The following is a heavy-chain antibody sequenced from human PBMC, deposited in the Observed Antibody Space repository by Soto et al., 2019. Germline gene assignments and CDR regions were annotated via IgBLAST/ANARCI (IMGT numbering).Heavy chain of an antibody. CDR1: GGTFSSYT. V-gene: IGHV1-69*02. Sequence: QVQLVQSGAEVKKPGSSVKVSCKASGGTFSSYTISWVRQAPGQGLEWMGRIIPILGIANYAQKFQGRITISADNATSTAYMELSSLGSEDTAVYYCARVMTIFGVVASGYMDVWGKGTTVTVSS. J-gene: IGHJ6*03. D-gene: IGHD3-3*01. CDR2: IIPILGIA. CDR3: ARVMTIFGVVASGYMDV.